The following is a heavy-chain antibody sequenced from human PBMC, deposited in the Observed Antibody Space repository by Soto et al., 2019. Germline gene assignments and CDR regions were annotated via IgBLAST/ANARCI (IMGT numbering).Heavy chain of an antibody. CDR2: ISATGGSI. V-gene: IGHV3-23*01. Sequence: EVQLLESGGGLVQPGGSLRLSCAASGFTFNNYAMNWVRQAPGKGLQWVSTISATGGSIYYADSVKGRFTISRDSFKXXXXXXXXXXXXXXXXXXXXXXXXXXXXXXGXGPDYWGQGTLVTVSS. CDR3: XXXXXXXXXXGXGPDY. CDR1: GFTFNNYA. J-gene: IGHJ4*02.